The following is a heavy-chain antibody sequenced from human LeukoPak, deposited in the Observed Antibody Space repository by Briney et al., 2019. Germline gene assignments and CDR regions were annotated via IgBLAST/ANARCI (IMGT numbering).Heavy chain of an antibody. V-gene: IGHV3-74*01. D-gene: IGHD6-19*01. CDR2: INTDGTVT. CDR3: ATKQWLAPPPDS. Sequence: PGGSLRLSCAASGFTSSKYWMLWVRQAPGKGVESVSRINTDGTVTTYADSVKGRFTVSRDNADNTMFLQMNSVRDEDTAVYYCATKQWLAPPPDSWGQGTPVTVSS. CDR1: GFTSSKYW. J-gene: IGHJ4*02.